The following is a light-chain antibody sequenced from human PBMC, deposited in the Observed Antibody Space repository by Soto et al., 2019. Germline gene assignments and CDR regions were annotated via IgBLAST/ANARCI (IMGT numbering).Light chain of an antibody. CDR2: SVS. CDR1: QDIGNS. J-gene: IGKJ4*02. Sequence: DIQMAQSPSSLSASVGDTVTLTCRAGQDIGNSLAWLQQKPGRAPKSLISSVSSLQSGVPSRFSGSRYGADFTLTISNLQPEDFATYYCQQYKTYPLTFGGGTKVEIK. CDR3: QQYKTYPLT. V-gene: IGKV1-16*01.